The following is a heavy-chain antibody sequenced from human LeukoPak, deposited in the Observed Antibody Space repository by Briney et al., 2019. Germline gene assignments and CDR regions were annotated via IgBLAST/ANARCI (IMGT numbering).Heavy chain of an antibody. J-gene: IGHJ4*02. CDR1: GFTFSSYG. D-gene: IGHD1-14*01. Sequence: RGSLRLSCAASGFTFSSYGMHWVRQAPGKGLEWVAVISYDGSNKYYADSVKGRFTISRDNSKNTLYLQMNSLRAEDTAVYYCAKDVGNWGQGTLVTVSS. V-gene: IGHV3-30*18. CDR3: AKDVGN. CDR2: ISYDGSNK.